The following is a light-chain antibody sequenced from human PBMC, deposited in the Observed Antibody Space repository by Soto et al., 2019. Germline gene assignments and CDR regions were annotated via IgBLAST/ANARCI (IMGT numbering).Light chain of an antibody. Sequence: DIQMTQSPSSVSASVGARVTITCRANQGISSWLAWYQQKPGKAPKLLIYGASTRATGIPARFSGSGSGTEFTLTINSLQSEDFAVYYCQQYNNWPRTFGQGTKVDI. J-gene: IGKJ1*01. CDR1: QGISSW. V-gene: IGKV1-12*01. CDR3: QQYNNWPRT. CDR2: GAS.